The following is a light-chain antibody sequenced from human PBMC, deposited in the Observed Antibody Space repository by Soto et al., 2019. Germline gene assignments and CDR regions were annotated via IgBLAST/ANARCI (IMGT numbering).Light chain of an antibody. Sequence: DIQMTQSPSSLSASAGDRLTITCRASQGIRHYVAWYQQKPGKVPKLRSDEAYNLQSGVPYRFRGGGAGTEFTRTISSLQPDDFATYYGQQYTNYPWTVGQGTKVEIK. V-gene: IGKV1-27*01. CDR3: QQYTNYPWT. CDR1: QGIRHY. CDR2: EAY. J-gene: IGKJ1*01.